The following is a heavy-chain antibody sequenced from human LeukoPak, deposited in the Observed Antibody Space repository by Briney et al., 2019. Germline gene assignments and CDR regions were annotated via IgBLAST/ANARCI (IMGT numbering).Heavy chain of an antibody. Sequence: GASVKVSCKASGYTFNAYYMHWVRQAPGQGLEWMGWINPNSGGTNYAQKFQGRVTMTRDTSISTAYVELSRLRSDDTAVYYCARDRGTSKPVYYFDYWGQGTLVTVSS. V-gene: IGHV1-2*02. CDR2: INPNSGGT. CDR3: ARDRGTSKPVYYFDY. J-gene: IGHJ4*02. D-gene: IGHD3-10*01. CDR1: GYTFNAYY.